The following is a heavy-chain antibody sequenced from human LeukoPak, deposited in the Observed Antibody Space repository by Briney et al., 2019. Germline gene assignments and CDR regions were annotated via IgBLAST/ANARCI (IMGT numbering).Heavy chain of an antibody. D-gene: IGHD3-22*01. Sequence: GGSLRLSCAASRFTFCNYAMLWVRHAPGKGREGVAVISYDGRNKLYADSVKGRFTIYRDNCRNTVYMEMNSLRAEDTAVYYCARSDTNYYYSSGYYYNYGMDVWGKGTTVTVSS. CDR2: ISYDGRNK. CDR1: RFTFCNYA. J-gene: IGHJ6*04. V-gene: IGHV3-30*04. CDR3: ARSDTNYYYSSGYYYNYGMDV.